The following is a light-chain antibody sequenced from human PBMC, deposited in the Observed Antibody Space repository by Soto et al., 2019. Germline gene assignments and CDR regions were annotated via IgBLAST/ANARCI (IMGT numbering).Light chain of an antibody. CDR2: KAS. CDR3: QQYGYSPGLA. Sequence: DIQMTQSPSTLSASVGDRVTITCRASQSISSWLAWYQQKPGKAPKLLIYKASSLESGVPSRFSGSGSGTDFTLTISRLEPEDFAAYFCQQYGYSPGLACGGGIKVDIK. CDR1: QSISSW. J-gene: IGKJ4*01. V-gene: IGKV1-5*03.